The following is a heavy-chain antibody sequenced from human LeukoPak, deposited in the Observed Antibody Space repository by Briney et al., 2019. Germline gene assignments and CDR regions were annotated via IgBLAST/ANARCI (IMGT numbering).Heavy chain of an antibody. CDR3: ARDPNYYDGSGNYRCFDY. D-gene: IGHD3-22*01. Sequence: GGSLRLSCAASGFTFSRHWMHWVRQAPGKGLVWVARINSDGSSTSYADSVKGRFTISRDNAKNTLYLQMNSLGAEDTAVYYCARDPNYYDGSGNYRCFDYWGQGTLVTVSS. J-gene: IGHJ4*02. CDR1: GFTFSRHW. V-gene: IGHV3-74*01. CDR2: INSDGSST.